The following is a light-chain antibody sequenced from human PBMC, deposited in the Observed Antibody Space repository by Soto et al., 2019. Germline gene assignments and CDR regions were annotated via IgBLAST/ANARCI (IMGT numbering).Light chain of an antibody. J-gene: IGKJ2*01. CDR2: AAS. CDR3: QKYNSAPYT. Sequence: DIQMTHSPSSLSSSVGDRVTITCRASQGISNYLAWYQQKPGKVPKLLIYAASTLQSGVPSRFSGSGSGTDFTLTISSLQPEDVGTYYCQKYNSAPYTFGQGTKLEIK. CDR1: QGISNY. V-gene: IGKV1-27*01.